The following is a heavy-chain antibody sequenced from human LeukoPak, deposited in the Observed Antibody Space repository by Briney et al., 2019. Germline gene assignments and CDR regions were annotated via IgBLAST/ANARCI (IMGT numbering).Heavy chain of an antibody. D-gene: IGHD6-19*01. CDR2: ISSSSSYI. J-gene: IGHJ4*02. Sequence: GGSLRLSCAASGFTFSSYSMNWVRQAPGKGLEWVSSISSSSSYIYYADSVKGRFTISRDNAKNSLYLQMNSLRAEDTAVYYCARNLYSPYSCGRVLFDSWGQGTLVTVSS. V-gene: IGHV3-21*01. CDR3: ARNLYSPYSCGRVLFDS. CDR1: GFTFSSYS.